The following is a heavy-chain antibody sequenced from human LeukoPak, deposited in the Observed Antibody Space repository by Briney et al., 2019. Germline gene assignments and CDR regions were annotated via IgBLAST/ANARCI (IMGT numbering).Heavy chain of an antibody. Sequence: SVKVSCKASGGTFSSYAISWVRQAPGQGLEWMEGIIPIFGTANYAQKFQGRVTITADESTSTAYMELSSLRSEDTAVYYCARAYDSSGYYYFHFFYWGQGTLVTVSS. J-gene: IGHJ4*02. CDR1: GGTFSSYA. CDR3: ARAYDSSGYYYFHFFY. D-gene: IGHD3-22*01. V-gene: IGHV1-69*13. CDR2: IIPIFGTA.